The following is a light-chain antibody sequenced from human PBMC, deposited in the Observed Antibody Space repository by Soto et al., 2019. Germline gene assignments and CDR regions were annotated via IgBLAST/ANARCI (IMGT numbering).Light chain of an antibody. Sequence: DIVLTQSPYTLSLAAGERAPLSCRASQSIRTERLAWYQQRPGQAPTLVIFDASNRASGVPERFRGSGSGTDFTLTITRLEPEDFAVYFCQEYDGSPITFGPGTGLEIK. CDR3: QEYDGSPIT. CDR1: QSIRTER. J-gene: IGKJ5*01. CDR2: DAS. V-gene: IGKV3-20*01.